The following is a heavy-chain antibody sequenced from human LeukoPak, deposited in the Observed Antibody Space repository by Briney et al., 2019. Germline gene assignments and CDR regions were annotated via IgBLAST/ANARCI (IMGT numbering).Heavy chain of an antibody. CDR1: GDSISRYY. CDR2: IYNGGII. Sequence: SETLSLTCTVSGDSISRYYWSWIRQPAGKGLEWIGRIYNGGIITYNPSLKSRVTMSIDTSNNQFSLRLRFVTATDTAVYYCARDSGTTGEVKFDPWGQGTLVTVSS. CDR3: ARDSGTTGEVKFDP. J-gene: IGHJ5*02. V-gene: IGHV4-4*07. D-gene: IGHD3-10*01.